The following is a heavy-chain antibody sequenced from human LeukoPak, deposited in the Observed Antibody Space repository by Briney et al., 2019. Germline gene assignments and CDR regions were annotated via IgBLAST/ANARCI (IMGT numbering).Heavy chain of an antibody. V-gene: IGHV4-59*01. CDR1: GGSISSYY. Sequence: SETLSLTCTVSGGSISSYYWSWIRQPAGKGLEWIGYIYYSGSTNYNPSLKSRVTISVDTSKNQFSLKLSSVTAADTAVYYCAREGGYYQIDYWGQGTLVTVSS. D-gene: IGHD5-12*01. J-gene: IGHJ4*02. CDR2: IYYSGST. CDR3: AREGGYYQIDY.